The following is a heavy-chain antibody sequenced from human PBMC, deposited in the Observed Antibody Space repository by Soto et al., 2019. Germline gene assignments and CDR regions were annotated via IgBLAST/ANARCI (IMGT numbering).Heavy chain of an antibody. D-gene: IGHD6-13*01. V-gene: IGHV3-30*03. CDR1: GFTFGNFG. CDR2: ISSDGSRK. J-gene: IGHJ4*02. Sequence: QVQLVEYGGGVVQPGRSLRLSCAASGFTFGNFGIHWVRQAPGKGLEWVADISSDGSRKFYADSVKGRFTISRDNSKNTLYLQMNSLRTEDTAVYFCARGCSGGTNCFYFDFWGQGILVTVSS. CDR3: ARGCSGGTNCFYFDF.